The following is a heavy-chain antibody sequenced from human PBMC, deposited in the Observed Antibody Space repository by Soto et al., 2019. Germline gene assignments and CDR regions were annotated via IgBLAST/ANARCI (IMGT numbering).Heavy chain of an antibody. D-gene: IGHD3-10*01. J-gene: IGHJ4*02. V-gene: IGHV3-7*01. CDR1: GFTFSSYW. CDR3: ARDPWFGELPTPY. Sequence: GGSLRLSCAASGFTFSSYWMSWVRQAPGKGLEWVANIKQDGSEKYYVDSVKGRFTISRDNAKNSLYLQMNSLRAEDTAVYYCARDPWFGELPTPYWGQGTLVTVSS. CDR2: IKQDGSEK.